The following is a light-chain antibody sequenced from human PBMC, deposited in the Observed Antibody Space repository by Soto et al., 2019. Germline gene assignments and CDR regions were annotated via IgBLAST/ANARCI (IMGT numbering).Light chain of an antibody. CDR2: DAS. V-gene: IGKV3-11*01. CDR1: QSVSSY. J-gene: IGKJ4*01. Sequence: EIVLTQSPATLSLSPGERATLSCRASQSVSSYLAWYQQKPGQAPRLLIYDASNRATGIPARFSGSGSGTDFTLTISSLEPEDFAVYYWQQRSNWPPGLTFGGGTKVDI. CDR3: QQRSNWPPGLT.